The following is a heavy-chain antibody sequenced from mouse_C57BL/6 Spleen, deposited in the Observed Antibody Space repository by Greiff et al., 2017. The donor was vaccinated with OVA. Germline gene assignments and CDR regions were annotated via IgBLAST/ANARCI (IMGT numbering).Heavy chain of an antibody. CDR1: GYSFTGYY. D-gene: IGHD2-1*01. V-gene: IGHV1-42*01. J-gene: IGHJ2*01. Sequence: EVQRVESGPELVKPGASVKISCKASGYSFTGYYMNWVKQSPEKSLEWIGEINPSTGGTTYNQKFKAKATLTVDKSSSTAYMQLKSLTSEDSAVYYCARLGGNYGFDYWGQGTTLTVSS. CDR2: INPSTGGT. CDR3: ARLGGNYGFDY.